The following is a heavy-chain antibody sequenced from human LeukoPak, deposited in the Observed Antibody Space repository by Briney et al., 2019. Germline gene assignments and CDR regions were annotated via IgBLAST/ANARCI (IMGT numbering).Heavy chain of an antibody. Sequence: SVKVSCKASGGTFGIYGMSWVRQAPGQGLERMGGIIPMYRTPTYAERFEGRVTISTDDSTSTVYMELSGLRSEDTAVYYCARGATGTTFYHWLDPWGQGTLVTVSS. CDR2: IIPMYRTP. CDR3: ARGATGTTFYHWLDP. CDR1: GGTFGIYG. D-gene: IGHD1-7*01. J-gene: IGHJ5*02. V-gene: IGHV1-69*05.